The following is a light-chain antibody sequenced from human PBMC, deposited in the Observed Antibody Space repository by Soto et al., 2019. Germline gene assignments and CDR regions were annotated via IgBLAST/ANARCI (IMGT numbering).Light chain of an antibody. CDR1: QSVSSY. CDR2: DAS. J-gene: IGKJ4*01. Sequence: EIVLTQSPATLSLSPGERATLSCRASQSVSSYLAWYQQKPGQAPRLLIYDASNRATGIPARFSGSGSATDFTLTISSLEPEDFAVYYCQQRSNWPPSLTFAGGTKVEIK. CDR3: QQRSNWPPSLT. V-gene: IGKV3-11*01.